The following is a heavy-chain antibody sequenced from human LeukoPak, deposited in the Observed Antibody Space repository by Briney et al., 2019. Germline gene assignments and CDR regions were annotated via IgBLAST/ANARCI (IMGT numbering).Heavy chain of an antibody. CDR2: IGGAGGSI. Sequence: GGSLRLSCEASGFTFSSYAMSWVRQAAGKGLEWVSGIGGAGGSIYYADSVKGRFTISRDNSKNTLYLQMHSQRAEDTAIYYCVKDFGNCINGVCYGTPLDYWGQGTLVTVSS. J-gene: IGHJ4*02. D-gene: IGHD2-8*01. CDR1: GFTFSSYA. CDR3: VKDFGNCINGVCYGTPLDY. V-gene: IGHV3-23*01.